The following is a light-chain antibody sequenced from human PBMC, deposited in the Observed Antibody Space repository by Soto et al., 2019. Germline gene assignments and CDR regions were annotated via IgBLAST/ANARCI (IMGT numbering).Light chain of an antibody. Sequence: QSALTQPRSVSGSPGQSVTISCTGTSSDVGGYNYVSWYQQHPGKAPKLMIYYVSKRPSGVPDRFSGSKSGNTASLTISGLQAEDEADYYCSSYAGSYTWVFGAGTKLTVL. CDR1: SSDVGGYNY. CDR2: YVS. J-gene: IGLJ3*02. CDR3: SSYAGSYTWV. V-gene: IGLV2-11*01.